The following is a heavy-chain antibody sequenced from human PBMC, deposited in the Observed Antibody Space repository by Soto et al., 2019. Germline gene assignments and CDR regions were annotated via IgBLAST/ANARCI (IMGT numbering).Heavy chain of an antibody. J-gene: IGHJ6*02. V-gene: IGHV1-18*01. CDR2: ISGYNGKT. CDR3: SREGPRPYYYYGMDV. CDR1: GYTFSMYG. Sequence: QVQLVQSGAEVKKPGASVKVSCKSSGYTFSMYGISWVRQAPGQGLEWMGWISGYNGKTNYEQKFQDRVTMTTDTSTNMAYMELRSLRSDDTAVYYCSREGPRPYYYYGMDVWGQGTTVTVSS.